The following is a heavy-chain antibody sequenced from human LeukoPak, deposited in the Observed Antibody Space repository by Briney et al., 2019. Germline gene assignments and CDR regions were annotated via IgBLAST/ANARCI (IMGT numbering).Heavy chain of an antibody. V-gene: IGHV4-59*01. CDR2: IYYSGST. D-gene: IGHD2-21*02. J-gene: IGHJ5*02. CDR3: ARTLAYCGGDCYPNWFDP. CDR1: GGSISNYY. Sequence: SETLSLTCTVSGGSISNYYWSWIRQPPGKGLEWIGYIYYSGSTNYNPSLKSRVTISVDTSKNQFSLKLSSVTAADTAVYYCARTLAYCGGDCYPNWFDPWGQGTLVTVSS.